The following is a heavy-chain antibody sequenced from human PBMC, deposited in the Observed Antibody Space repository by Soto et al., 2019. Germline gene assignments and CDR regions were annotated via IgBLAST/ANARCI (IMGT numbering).Heavy chain of an antibody. V-gene: IGHV3-23*01. CDR2: ISGSGGST. CDR3: AKDHGFQFCSSSCVWKLKSLYFQH. J-gene: IGHJ1*01. Sequence: QSGGPLRLSCAASGFSFSSYAMSWVRQAPGKGLEWVSAISGSGGSTYYADSVKGRFTISRDNSKNTLYLQMNSLRAEDTAVYYCAKDHGFQFCSSSCVWKLKSLYFQHWGQGTLVTVSS. CDR1: GFSFSSYA. D-gene: IGHD6-13*01.